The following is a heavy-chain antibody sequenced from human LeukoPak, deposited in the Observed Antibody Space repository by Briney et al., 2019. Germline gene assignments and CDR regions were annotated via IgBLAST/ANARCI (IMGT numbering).Heavy chain of an antibody. Sequence: SETLSLTCTVSGGSISSHYWSWIRQPPGKGLEWIGYIYYSGSTNYNPSLKSRVTISADTSKNQFSLKLSSVTAADTAVYYCARVVPYYYGMDVWGQGTTVTVSS. J-gene: IGHJ6*02. V-gene: IGHV4-59*08. CDR3: ARVVPYYYGMDV. CDR1: GGSISSHY. D-gene: IGHD2-8*01. CDR2: IYYSGST.